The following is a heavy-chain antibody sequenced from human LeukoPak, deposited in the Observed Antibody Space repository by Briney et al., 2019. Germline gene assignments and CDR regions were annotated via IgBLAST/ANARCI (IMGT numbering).Heavy chain of an antibody. J-gene: IGHJ4*02. V-gene: IGHV4-39*07. Sequence: SETLSLTCTVSGGSISSGDYYWSWIRQPPVKGLEWIGEINHSGSTNYNPSLKSRVTISVDTSKNQFSLKLSSVTAADTAVYYCARGPFMTTVTTGREDYWGQGTLVTVSS. CDR1: GGSISSGDYY. D-gene: IGHD4-11*01. CDR2: INHSGST. CDR3: ARGPFMTTVTTGREDY.